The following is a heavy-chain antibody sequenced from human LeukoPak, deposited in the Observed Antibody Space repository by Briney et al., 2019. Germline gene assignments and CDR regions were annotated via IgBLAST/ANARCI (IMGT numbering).Heavy chain of an antibody. V-gene: IGHV1-8*01. CDR3: AKTSSYDPHMDV. Sequence: ASVKVSCKASGYTFTSYDINWVRQATGQGLEWMGWMNPNSGNTRYAQKFQGRVTMTRNTSISTAYMELSSLRSQDTAVYYCAKTSSYDPHMDVWGKGTTVTVSS. D-gene: IGHD2-2*01. CDR1: GYTFTSYD. J-gene: IGHJ6*03. CDR2: MNPNSGNT.